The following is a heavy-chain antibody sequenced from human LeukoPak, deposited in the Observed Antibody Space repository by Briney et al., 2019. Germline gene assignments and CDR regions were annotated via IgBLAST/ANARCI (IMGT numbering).Heavy chain of an antibody. CDR2: IYTSGST. CDR1: GGSISSGIYY. CDR3: ARGPYSYDSSGAFDI. Sequence: SETLSLTCTVSGGSISSGIYYWSWIRQPAGKGLEWIGRIYTSGSTNYNPSLKSRVTISVDTSKNQFSLKLSSVTAADTAVYFCARGPYSYDSSGAFDIWGQGTMVTVSS. J-gene: IGHJ3*02. V-gene: IGHV4-61*02. D-gene: IGHD3-22*01.